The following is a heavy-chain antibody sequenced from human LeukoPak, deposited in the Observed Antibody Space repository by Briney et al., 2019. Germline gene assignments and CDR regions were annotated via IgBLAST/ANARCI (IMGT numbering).Heavy chain of an antibody. CDR1: GGSISTSNYY. V-gene: IGHV4-39*07. CDR3: ARPLAAAGTIDP. CDR2: INHSGST. Sequence: SETLSLTCTVSGGSISTSNYYWGWIRQPPGKGLEWIGEINHSGSTNYNPSLKSRVTISVDTSKNQFSLKLSSVTAADTAVYYCARPLAAAGTIDPWGQGTLVTVSS. D-gene: IGHD6-13*01. J-gene: IGHJ5*02.